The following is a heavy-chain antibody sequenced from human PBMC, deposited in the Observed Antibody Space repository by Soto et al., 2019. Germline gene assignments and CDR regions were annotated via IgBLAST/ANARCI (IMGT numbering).Heavy chain of an antibody. CDR2: IYPGDSDT. D-gene: IGHD6-25*01. V-gene: IGHV5-51*01. J-gene: IGHJ3*02. CDR1: GYSVTSYW. Sequence: GESLKISCKGSGYSVTSYWIGWVRQMPGKGREWMGIIYPGDSDTRYRPSFQGQVTISADKAISTAYLQWSSLKASDTAMYYCAKPASSARLYAFDIWGQGTMVTVS. CDR3: AKPASSARLYAFDI.